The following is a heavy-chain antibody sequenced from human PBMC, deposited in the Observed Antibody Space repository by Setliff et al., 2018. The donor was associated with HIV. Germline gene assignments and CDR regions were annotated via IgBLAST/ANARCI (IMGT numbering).Heavy chain of an antibody. V-gene: IGHV3-30*07. CDR3: AKTLPTFSTYNWYFDL. CDR1: GFTFSNFA. Sequence: GGSLRLSCVASGFTFSNFAMHWVRQAPGKGLEWVSVISYDASRTFYADSVKGRFTISRDNSKNTRYMEMSRLRAEDTAVYYCAKTLPTFSTYNWYFDLWGRGTLVTVSS. CDR2: ISYDASRT. D-gene: IGHD3-16*01. J-gene: IGHJ2*01.